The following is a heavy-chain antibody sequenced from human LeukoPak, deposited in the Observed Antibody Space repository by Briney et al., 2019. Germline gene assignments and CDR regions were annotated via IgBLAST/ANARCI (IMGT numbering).Heavy chain of an antibody. V-gene: IGHV3-43*02. D-gene: IGHD6-19*01. CDR1: GFTFGGFA. CDR2: VTGGGTT. J-gene: IGHJ4*02. CDR3: ANDTGSGWDFDS. Sequence: GGSLRLSCAASGFTFGGFAMHWVRQAPVRGLEWVSLVTGGGTTYYADSVRGRFTISRDNSKNSLYLQMNTLRTEDTAFYYCANDTGSGWDFDSWGQGTLVTVSS.